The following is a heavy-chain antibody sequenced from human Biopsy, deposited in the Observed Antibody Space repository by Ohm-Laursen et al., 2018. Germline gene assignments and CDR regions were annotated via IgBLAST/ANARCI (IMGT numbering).Heavy chain of an antibody. J-gene: IGHJ4*02. CDR3: ARGRLRAVARFDY. V-gene: IGHV4-38-2*01. Sequence: SDTLSLTYAVSGYSISTGYYWGWIRQPPGKGLEWIGSIFHTGTTYYNPSLKRRVTISVDTSKNQFSLKLISVTAADTAVYYCARGRLRAVARFDYWGQGTLVTVSS. CDR2: IFHTGTT. CDR1: GYSISTGYY. D-gene: IGHD6-19*01.